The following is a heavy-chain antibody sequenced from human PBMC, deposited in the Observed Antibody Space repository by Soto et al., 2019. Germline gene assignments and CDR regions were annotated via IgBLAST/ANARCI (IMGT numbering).Heavy chain of an antibody. CDR1: EYTLTSYA. V-gene: IGHV1-3*04. J-gene: IGHJ6*02. CDR2: INTGNGNT. D-gene: IGHD3-16*01. Sequence: ASVKVSCKASEYTLTSYALHWVRQAPGHRLEWMGWINTGNGNTKYSQKFQGRVTITRDTSASTAYMELNSLRSEDTAVYYCARDSRNYDYVWGTYQTTYFNMDVWGQGTTVTVSS. CDR3: ARDSRNYDYVWGTYQTTYFNMDV.